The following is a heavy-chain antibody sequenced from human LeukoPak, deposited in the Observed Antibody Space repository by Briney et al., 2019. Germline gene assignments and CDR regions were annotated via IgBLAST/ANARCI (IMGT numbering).Heavy chain of an antibody. CDR1: GFTFSSYG. CDR2: ISYDGSNK. J-gene: IGHJ4*02. CDR3: ARDPRPYDSSGYYIY. V-gene: IGHV3-30*03. D-gene: IGHD3-22*01. Sequence: PGGSLRLSCAASGFTFSSYGMHWVRQAPGKGLEWVAVISYDGSNKYYADSVKGRFTISRDNSKNTLYLQMNSLRAEDTAVYYCARDPRPYDSSGYYIYWGQGTLVTVSS.